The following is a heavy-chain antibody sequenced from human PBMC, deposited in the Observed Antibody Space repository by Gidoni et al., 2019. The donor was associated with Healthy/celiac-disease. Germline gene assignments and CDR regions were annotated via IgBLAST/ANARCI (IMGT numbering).Heavy chain of an antibody. J-gene: IGHJ4*02. CDR2: ISYDGSNK. V-gene: IGHV3-30-3*01. Sequence: QVQLVESGGGVVQPGRSLRLSFAASGFTFSSYAMPGVRQAPGKGLEWVAVISYDGSNKYYADSVKGRFTISRDNSKNTLYLQMNSLRAEDTAVYYCARGSGWLGVYFDYWGQGTLVTVSS. D-gene: IGHD6-19*01. CDR3: ARGSGWLGVYFDY. CDR1: GFTFSSYA.